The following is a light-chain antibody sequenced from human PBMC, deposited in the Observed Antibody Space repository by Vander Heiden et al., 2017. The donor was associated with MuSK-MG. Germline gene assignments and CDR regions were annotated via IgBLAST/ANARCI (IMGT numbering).Light chain of an antibody. J-gene: IGLJ1*01. CDR1: SSAVGGYSY. Sequence: QSALTHPASASGPPVRSITISCTGTSSAVGGYSYVSWYQQLPGKAPKLLIYDVTNRPSGISNRFSGSKSGNTASLTISGLQAEDEADYYCSSYTSSSTLYVFGTGTKVTVL. CDR3: SSYTSSSTLYV. CDR2: DVT. V-gene: IGLV2-14*03.